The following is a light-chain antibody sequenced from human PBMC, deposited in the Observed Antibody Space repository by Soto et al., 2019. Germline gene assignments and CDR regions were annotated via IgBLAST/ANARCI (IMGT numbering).Light chain of an antibody. J-gene: IGKJ4*01. CDR1: QSVSNRY. Sequence: DIVLTQSPGSLSLSPRERVTLSCRASQSVSNRYLAWYQHRPGQAPRLLIRGTSSRASGVPDRFSASGAGTDFILTISRVEPEDFASYYCQQYGSAITFGGGTKVEIK. CDR3: QQYGSAIT. CDR2: GTS. V-gene: IGKV3-20*01.